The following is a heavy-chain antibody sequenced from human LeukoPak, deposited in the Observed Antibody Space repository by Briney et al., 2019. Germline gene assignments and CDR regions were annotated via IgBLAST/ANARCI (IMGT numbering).Heavy chain of an antibody. D-gene: IGHD2-2*01. J-gene: IGHJ4*02. CDR3: ARVGYCSTTSCYWRAFDY. Sequence: GGSLRLSCAASGFTFSSYWMSWVRQAPGKGLEWVAKINQDGSEQYYVDSVKGRFTISRDNTKNSLYLQMNSLRAEDTAVYNCARVGYCSTTSCYWRAFDYWGQGTLVTVSS. CDR2: INQDGSEQ. CDR1: GFTFSSYW. V-gene: IGHV3-7*01.